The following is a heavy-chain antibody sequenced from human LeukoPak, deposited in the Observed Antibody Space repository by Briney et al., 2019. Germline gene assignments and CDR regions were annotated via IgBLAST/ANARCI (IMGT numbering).Heavy chain of an antibody. J-gene: IGHJ3*02. D-gene: IGHD2-15*01. CDR2: IIPIFGPA. CDR1: GGTFSNYA. V-gene: IGHV1-69*13. CDR3: ARDGIVENDAFDI. Sequence: GASVKVSCKASGGTFSNYASNWVRQAPGQGLEWMGGIIPIFGPANYAQQFQCRVTITADESTNTAYMELRSLRSDDTAVYYCARDGIVENDAFDIWGQGTMVTVSS.